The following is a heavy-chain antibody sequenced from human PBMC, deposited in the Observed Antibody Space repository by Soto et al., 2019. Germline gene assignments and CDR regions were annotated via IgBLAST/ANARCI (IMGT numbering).Heavy chain of an antibody. Sequence: SETLSLTCTVSGGSISSYYWSWIRQPPGKGLEWIGYIYYSGSTNYNPSLKSRVTISVDTSKNQFSLKLSSVTAADTAVYYCARGYRYCSGGSCYSGYYYYYMDLWGKGTRSPSP. V-gene: IGHV4-59*01. CDR1: GGSISSYY. J-gene: IGHJ6*03. CDR2: IYYSGST. CDR3: ARGYRYCSGGSCYSGYYYYYMDL. D-gene: IGHD2-15*01.